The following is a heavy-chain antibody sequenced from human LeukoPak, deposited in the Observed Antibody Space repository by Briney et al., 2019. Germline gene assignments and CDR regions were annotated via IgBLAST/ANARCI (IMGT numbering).Heavy chain of an antibody. D-gene: IGHD6-19*01. Sequence: GASVKVSCKASGYTFTGYYMHWVRQAPGQGLEWMGWISAYNGNTNYAQKLQGRVTMTTDTSTSTAYMELRSLRSDDTAVYYCARFGLGKPIEVAGIPFDIWGQGTMVTVSS. V-gene: IGHV1-18*04. J-gene: IGHJ3*02. CDR3: ARFGLGKPIEVAGIPFDI. CDR1: GYTFTGYY. CDR2: ISAYNGNT.